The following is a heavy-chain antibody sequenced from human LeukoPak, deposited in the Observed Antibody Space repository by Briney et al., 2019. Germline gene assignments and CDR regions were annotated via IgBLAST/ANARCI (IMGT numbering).Heavy chain of an antibody. CDR3: ARDGGDGYNFGGYFDY. CDR1: GGSISSYY. CDR2: IYYSGST. Sequence: SETLSLTCTVSGGSISSYYWSWIRQPPGKGLEWIGYIYYSGSTNYNPSLKSRVTISVDTSKNQFSLKLSSVTAADTAVYYCARDGGDGYNFGGYFDYWGQGTLVTVSS. D-gene: IGHD5-24*01. J-gene: IGHJ4*02. V-gene: IGHV4-59*01.